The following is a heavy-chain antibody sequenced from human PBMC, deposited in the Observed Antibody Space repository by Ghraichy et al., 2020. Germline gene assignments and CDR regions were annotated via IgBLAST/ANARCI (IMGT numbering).Heavy chain of an antibody. CDR3: ARGGGVYDILPWGGMDV. D-gene: IGHD3-9*01. CDR2: INPSGGST. Sequence: ASVKVSCKASGYNFSSHYMLWVRQAPGQGLEWMGIINPSGGSTSYAQKFQGRVTMTRDTSTSTVYMELSSLRSEDTAVYYCARGGGVYDILPWGGMDVWGQGTTVTVSS. CDR1: GYNFSSHY. J-gene: IGHJ6*02. V-gene: IGHV1-46*01.